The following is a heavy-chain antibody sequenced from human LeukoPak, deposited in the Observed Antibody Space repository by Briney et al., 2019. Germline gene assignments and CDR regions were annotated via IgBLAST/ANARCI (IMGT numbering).Heavy chain of an antibody. CDR2: ISSNGGST. CDR3: ARDRGWGSFPLYYFDY. Sequence: PEGSLRLSCAASGFTFSSYAMHWVRQAPGKGLEYVSAISSNGGSTYYANSVKGRFTISRDNSKNTLYLQMGSLRAEDMAVYYCARDRGWGSFPLYYFDYWGQGTLVTVSS. V-gene: IGHV3-64*01. CDR1: GFTFSSYA. J-gene: IGHJ4*02. D-gene: IGHD3-10*01.